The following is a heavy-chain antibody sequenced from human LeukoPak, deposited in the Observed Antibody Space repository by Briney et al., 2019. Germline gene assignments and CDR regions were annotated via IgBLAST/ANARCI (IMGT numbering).Heavy chain of an antibody. CDR1: GFTFGDYA. CDR3: TRGYDFWSGYGLDY. V-gene: IGHV3-49*04. Sequence: GRSLRLSCTASGFTFGDYAMSWVRQAPGKGLEWVGFIRSKAYGGTTEYAASVKGRFTISRDDSKSIAYLQMNSLKTEDTAVYYCTRGYDFWSGYGLDYWGQGTLVTVSS. CDR2: IRSKAYGGTT. J-gene: IGHJ4*02. D-gene: IGHD3-3*01.